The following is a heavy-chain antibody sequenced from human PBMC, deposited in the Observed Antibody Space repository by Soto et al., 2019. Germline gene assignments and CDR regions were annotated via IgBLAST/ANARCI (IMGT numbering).Heavy chain of an antibody. CDR2: IWYDGSNK. CDR1: GFTFSSYG. J-gene: IGHJ4*02. V-gene: IGHV3-33*01. CDR3: ARQRSPSYWFGELLYYFDY. D-gene: IGHD3-10*01. Sequence: QVQLVESGGGMVQPGRSLRLSCAASGFTFSSYGMHWVRQAPGKGLEWVAVIWYDGSNKYYADSVKGRFTISRDNSKNTLYLQMNSLRAEDTAVYYCARQRSPSYWFGELLYYFDYWGQGTLVTVSS.